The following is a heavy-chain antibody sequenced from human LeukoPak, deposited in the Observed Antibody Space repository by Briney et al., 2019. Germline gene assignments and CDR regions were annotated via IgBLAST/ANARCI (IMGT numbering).Heavy chain of an antibody. CDR1: GFTFSSYG. CDR2: IRYDGSNK. V-gene: IGHV3-30*02. D-gene: IGHD3-10*01. Sequence: GGSLRLSCAASGFTFSSYGMHWVRQAPGKGLEWVAFIRYDGSNKYYADSVKGRFTISRDNPKNTLYLQMNSLRAEDTAVYYCANSNGLLWFGELLYWGQGTLVTVSS. CDR3: ANSNGLLWFGELLY. J-gene: IGHJ4*02.